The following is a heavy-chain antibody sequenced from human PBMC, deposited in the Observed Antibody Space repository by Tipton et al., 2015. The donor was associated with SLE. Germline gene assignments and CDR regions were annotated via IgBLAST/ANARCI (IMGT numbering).Heavy chain of an antibody. D-gene: IGHD1-1*01. CDR3: ARVLDVLDY. Sequence: TLSLTCSVSGHSISSGFYWGWIRQSPGKGLEWIGNFYHRGTTYYNPSLKSRVTISMDTSKNQFSLKLTSVTAADTAVYYCARVLDVLDYWGQGTLVTVSS. CDR2: FYHRGTT. V-gene: IGHV4-38-2*02. CDR1: GHSISSGFY. J-gene: IGHJ4*02.